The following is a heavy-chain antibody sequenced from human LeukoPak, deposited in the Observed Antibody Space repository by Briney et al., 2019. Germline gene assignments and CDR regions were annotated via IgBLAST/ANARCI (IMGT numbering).Heavy chain of an antibody. V-gene: IGHV3-30-3*01. CDR3: ATGYSSGWGPGY. CDR2: ISYDGSNK. D-gene: IGHD6-19*01. Sequence: GGSLRLSCAASGFTFSSYAMHWVRQAPGKGLEWVAVISYDGSNKYYADSVKGRITISRDNSKNTLYLQMNSLRAEDTAVYYCATGYSSGWGPGYWGQGTLVTVSS. J-gene: IGHJ4*02. CDR1: GFTFSSYA.